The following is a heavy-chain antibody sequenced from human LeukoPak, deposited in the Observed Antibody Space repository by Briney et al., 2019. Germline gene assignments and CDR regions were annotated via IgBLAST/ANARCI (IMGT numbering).Heavy chain of an antibody. V-gene: IGHV4-59*01. D-gene: IGHD2-2*01. CDR3: AARPDCSSTSCHYYYYGMDV. CDR1: GGSISSYY. Sequence: SETLSLTCTVSGGSISSYYWSWIRQPPGKGLEWIGYIYYSGSTNYNPSLKSRVTISVDTSKNQFSLKLSSVTAADTAVYYCAARPDCSSTSCHYYYYGMDVWGQGTTVTVSS. CDR2: IYYSGST. J-gene: IGHJ6*02.